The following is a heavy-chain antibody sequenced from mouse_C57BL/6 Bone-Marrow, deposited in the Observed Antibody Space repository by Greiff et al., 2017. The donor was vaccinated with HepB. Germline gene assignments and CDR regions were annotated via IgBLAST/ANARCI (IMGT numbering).Heavy chain of an antibody. CDR1: GFTFSSYT. D-gene: IGHD2-5*01. J-gene: IGHJ2*01. Sequence: EVQRVESGGGLVKPGGSLKLSCAASGFTFSSYTMSWVRQTPEKRLEWVATISGGGGNTYYPDSVKGRFTISRDNAKNTLYLQMSSLRSEDTALYYCARPGSKPYYFDYWGQGTTLTVSS. CDR3: ARPGSKPYYFDY. V-gene: IGHV5-9*01. CDR2: ISGGGGNT.